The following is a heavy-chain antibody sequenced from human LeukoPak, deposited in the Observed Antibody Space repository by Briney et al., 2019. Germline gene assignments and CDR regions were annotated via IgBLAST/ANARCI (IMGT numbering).Heavy chain of an antibody. J-gene: IGHJ4*02. CDR1: GYTFTSYY. CDR3: AREIYDSSGYSFDC. Sequence: ASVKVSCKASGYTFTSYYMHWVRQAPGQGLEWMGIINPSGGSTSYAQKFQGRVTITADKSTSTAYMELSSPRSDDTAVYYCAREIYDSSGYSFDCWGQGTLVTVSS. D-gene: IGHD3-22*01. V-gene: IGHV1-46*01. CDR2: INPSGGST.